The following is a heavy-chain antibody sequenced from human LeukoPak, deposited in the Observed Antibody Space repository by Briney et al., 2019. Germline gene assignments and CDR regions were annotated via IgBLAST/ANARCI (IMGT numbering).Heavy chain of an antibody. J-gene: IGHJ3*02. D-gene: IGHD4-17*01. Sequence: PGGSLRLSCAASGFTFSSYAMSWVRQAPGKGLEWVSAISGSGGSTYYADSGKGRFTIYRDNSKNPLYLQMNSLSAEDTAVYSCAKPAGGRNYGDYLHAFDIWGQGTMVTVSS. CDR1: GFTFSSYA. V-gene: IGHV3-23*01. CDR3: AKPAGGRNYGDYLHAFDI. CDR2: ISGSGGST.